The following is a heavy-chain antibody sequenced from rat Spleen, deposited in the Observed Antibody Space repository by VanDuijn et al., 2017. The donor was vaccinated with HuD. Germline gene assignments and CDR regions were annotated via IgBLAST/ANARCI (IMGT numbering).Heavy chain of an antibody. CDR1: GYSITSGYG. J-gene: IGHJ2*01. CDR2: INITSGT. Sequence: DVRLQESGPGLVKPSQSLSPTCSVTGYSITSGYGWNWIRKFPGNKLEWMGYINITSGTGYNPPLKNRISITRDTSKNTFFLQLTSITTEDTATYYCASCGSYSDYWGQGVMVTVSS. D-gene: IGHD1-4*01. CDR3: ASCGSYSDY. V-gene: IGHV3-3*01.